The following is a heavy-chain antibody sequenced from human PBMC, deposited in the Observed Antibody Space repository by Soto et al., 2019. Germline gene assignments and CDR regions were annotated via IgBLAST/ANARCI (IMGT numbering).Heavy chain of an antibody. CDR2: IIPIFGAA. J-gene: IGHJ6*02. CDR3: ASGDYDFWSGPGGGMDV. Sequence: QVQLVQSGAEVKKPGSSVKVSCKASGGTFSSYAISWVRQAPGQGLEWMGGIIPIFGAANYAQKFQGRVTISADESTSAAYMGLSSLRSEEPAVYYCASGDYDFWSGPGGGMDVWGQGTRVTVSS. CDR1: GGTFSSYA. D-gene: IGHD3-3*01. V-gene: IGHV1-69*12.